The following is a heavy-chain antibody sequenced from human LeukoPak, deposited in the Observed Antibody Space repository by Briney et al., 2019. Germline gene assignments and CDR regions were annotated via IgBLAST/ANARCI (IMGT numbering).Heavy chain of an antibody. V-gene: IGHV1-2*02. Sequence: ASVKVSCKASGYTFTGYYMHWVRQAPGQGLEWMGWINPNSGGTNYAQKFQGRVTMTTDTSTSTAYMELRSLRSDDTAVYYCARDLGSSSSLNWFDPWGQGTLVTVSS. CDR1: GYTFTGYY. CDR3: ARDLGSSSSLNWFDP. J-gene: IGHJ5*02. D-gene: IGHD6-6*01. CDR2: INPNSGGT.